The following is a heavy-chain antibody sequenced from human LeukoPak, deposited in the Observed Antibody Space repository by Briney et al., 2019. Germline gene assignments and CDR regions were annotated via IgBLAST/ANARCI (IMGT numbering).Heavy chain of an antibody. V-gene: IGHV3-23*01. Sequence: GGSLRLSCAASGVTLSSYAMSWARQAPGKGLEWVSGISSSGSGGNTYYADSVKGRFTISRDSSKNTLFLHMNTLRAEDTAIYYCAKDRTVGASCWYFDLWGRGTLVTVSS. CDR1: GVTLSSYA. CDR3: AKDRTVGASCWYFDL. D-gene: IGHD1-26*01. J-gene: IGHJ2*01. CDR2: ISSSGSGGNT.